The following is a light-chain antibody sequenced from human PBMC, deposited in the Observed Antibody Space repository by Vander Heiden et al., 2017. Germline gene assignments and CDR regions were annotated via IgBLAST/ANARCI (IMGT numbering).Light chain of an antibody. CDR2: GAS. V-gene: IGKV3-15*01. Sequence: IVMTQSPATLSVSPGERATLSCRASQSVSSNLAWYQQKPGQAPRLLIYGASTRATGNPATSRGSGSASEFTLSIRSLLFEDFAVYYCHGDNDWGGTFGQGTKVEIK. CDR3: HGDNDWGGT. CDR1: QSVSSN. J-gene: IGKJ1*01.